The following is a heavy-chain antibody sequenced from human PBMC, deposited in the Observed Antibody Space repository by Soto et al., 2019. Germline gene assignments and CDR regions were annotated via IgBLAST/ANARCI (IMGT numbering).Heavy chain of an antibody. CDR3: ARDGDYAREISRFDP. Sequence: ASVKVSCKASGYTFTSYGISWVRQAPGQGLEWMGWISAYNGNTNYAQKLQGRVTMTTDTSTSTAYMELRSLRSDDTAVYYCARDGDYAREISRFDPWGQGTLVTVSS. V-gene: IGHV1-18*01. CDR2: ISAYNGNT. CDR1: GYTFTSYG. D-gene: IGHD4-17*01. J-gene: IGHJ5*02.